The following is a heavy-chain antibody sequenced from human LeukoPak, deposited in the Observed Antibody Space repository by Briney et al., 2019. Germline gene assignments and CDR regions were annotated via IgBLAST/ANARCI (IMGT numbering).Heavy chain of an antibody. Sequence: GGSLRLSCAASGFTFSTYSMNWVRQAPGKGLEWVSSITSSSSYIHYADSVKGRFTISRDNSKNTLYLQMNSLRAEDTAVYYCAKDDPSAVVTPGNFDYWGQGTLVTVSS. CDR3: AKDDPSAVVTPGNFDY. D-gene: IGHD4-23*01. J-gene: IGHJ4*02. CDR1: GFTFSTYS. V-gene: IGHV3-21*04. CDR2: ITSSSSYI.